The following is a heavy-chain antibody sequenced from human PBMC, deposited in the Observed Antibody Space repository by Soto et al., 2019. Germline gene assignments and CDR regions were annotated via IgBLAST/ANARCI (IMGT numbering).Heavy chain of an antibody. D-gene: IGHD2-2*01. J-gene: IGHJ6*03. CDR1: GYTFTSYD. CDR3: ARGVQLLLYYYYYYYMDV. V-gene: IGHV1-8*01. Sequence: ASVKVSCKASGYTFTSYDINWVRQATGQGLEWMGWMNPNSGNTGYAQKFQGRVTMTRNTSISTAYMELSSLRSEDTAVYYCARGVQLLLYYYYYYYMDVWGKGTTVTVSS. CDR2: MNPNSGNT.